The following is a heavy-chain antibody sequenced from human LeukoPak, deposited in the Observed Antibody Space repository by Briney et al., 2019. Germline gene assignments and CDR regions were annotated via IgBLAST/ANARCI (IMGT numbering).Heavy chain of an antibody. CDR2: ISWNSGSI. V-gene: IGHV3-9*01. J-gene: IGHJ4*02. CDR3: ARGLLNIVVVVAAERGPQNAENDY. CDR1: GFTFDDYA. Sequence: GGSLRLSCAASGFTFDDYAMHWVRQAPGKGLEWVSGISWNSGSIGYADSVKGRFTISRDNSKNTLYLQMNSLRAEDTAVYYCARGLLNIVVVVAAERGPQNAENDYWGQGTLVTVSS. D-gene: IGHD2-15*01.